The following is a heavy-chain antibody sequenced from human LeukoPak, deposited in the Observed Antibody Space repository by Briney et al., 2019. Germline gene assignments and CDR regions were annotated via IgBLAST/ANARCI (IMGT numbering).Heavy chain of an antibody. D-gene: IGHD2-15*01. V-gene: IGHV3-48*04. J-gene: IGHJ3*01. Sequence: GGSLRLSCAASGFTFSSYSMNWVRQAPGKGLEWVSYISSSSSTIYYADSMKGRFTISRDNAKNSLYLQMNSLRAEDTAVYYCARVAGPRAGEVWGQGTMVTVSS. CDR2: ISSSSSTI. CDR1: GFTFSSYS. CDR3: ARVAGPRAGEV.